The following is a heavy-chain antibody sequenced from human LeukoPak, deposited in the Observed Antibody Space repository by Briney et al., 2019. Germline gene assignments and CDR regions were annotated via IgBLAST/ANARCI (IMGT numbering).Heavy chain of an antibody. J-gene: IGHJ4*02. Sequence: SETLSLTCTVSGGSISSYYWSWIRQPPGKGLEWIGYIYYTGSTNYNPSLKSRVTISVDTSKNQFSLNLSSVTAADTAVYYCARRGYCSGGSCSAFDYWGQGTLVTVSS. D-gene: IGHD2-15*01. V-gene: IGHV4-59*08. CDR1: GGSISSYY. CDR2: IYYTGST. CDR3: ARRGYCSGGSCSAFDY.